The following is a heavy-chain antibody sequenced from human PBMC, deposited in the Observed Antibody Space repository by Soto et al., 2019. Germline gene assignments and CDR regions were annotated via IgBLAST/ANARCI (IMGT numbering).Heavy chain of an antibody. V-gene: IGHV2-5*02. CDR3: AHLVVAGLTYYFDY. J-gene: IGHJ4*02. CDR1: GFSLSTSAVG. D-gene: IGHD2-15*01. Sequence: QITLKESGPPLVKPTQTLTLTCTFSGFSLSTSAVGVGWIRQPPGKALEWLAFIYWDDDKRYSPSLKSSLTITKDTSKNQVVLAMTNMDPVDPATYYCAHLVVAGLTYYFDYWGQGTLVTVSS. CDR2: IYWDDDK.